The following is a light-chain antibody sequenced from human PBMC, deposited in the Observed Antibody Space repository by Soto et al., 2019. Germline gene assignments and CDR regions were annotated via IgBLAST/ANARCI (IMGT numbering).Light chain of an antibody. Sequence: EIVLTQSPATLSLSPGERATLSCRASQTVSNYLLWYQQKPGQAPRLLIYDASNRATGIPARFSGSGSETDFTLTISSLEPQDVAVYHCQQSMNWPLTFGYRTRLEIK. CDR2: DAS. V-gene: IGKV3-11*01. J-gene: IGKJ5*01. CDR3: QQSMNWPLT. CDR1: QTVSNY.